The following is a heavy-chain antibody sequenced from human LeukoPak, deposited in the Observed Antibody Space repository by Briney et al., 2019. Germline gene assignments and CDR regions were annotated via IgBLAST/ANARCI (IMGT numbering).Heavy chain of an antibody. D-gene: IGHD3-9*01. J-gene: IGHJ5*02. CDR1: GFTFSSYA. CDR2: ISGSGGST. Sequence: GGSLRLSCAASGFTFSSYAMTWVRQAPGKGLEWVSIISGSGGSTSYADSVKGRFTISRDNSKNTLYLQMDSLRAEDTALYYCAKPYSGTILTGWFDPWGQGTLVTVSS. CDR3: AKPYSGTILTGWFDP. V-gene: IGHV3-23*01.